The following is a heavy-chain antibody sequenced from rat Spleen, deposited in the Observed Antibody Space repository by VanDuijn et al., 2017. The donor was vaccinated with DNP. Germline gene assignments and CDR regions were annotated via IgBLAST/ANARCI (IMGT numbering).Heavy chain of an antibody. D-gene: IGHD1-10*01. CDR1: GFTFSDYN. CDR3: ARYKNNYYWYFDF. V-gene: IGHV5-7*01. J-gene: IGHJ1*01. Sequence: EVQLVESGGGLVQPGRSLKLSCAASGFTFSDYNMAWVRQAPKKGLEWVATIIYDGSRTYYRDSVKGRFTISRDNAKSTLYLQMNSLRSEDMATYYCARYKNNYYWYFDFWGPGTMVTVSS. CDR2: IIYDGSRT.